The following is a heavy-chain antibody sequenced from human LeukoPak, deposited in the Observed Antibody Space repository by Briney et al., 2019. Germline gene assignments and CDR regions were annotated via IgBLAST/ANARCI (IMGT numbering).Heavy chain of an antibody. CDR1: AFIFSGHW. J-gene: IGHJ4*02. V-gene: IGHV3-7*03. CDR3: ARHRENYGDSCLHDD. CDR2: IKEDGSER. Sequence: GGSLRLSCEGSAFIFSGHWMNWVRQTPGKGLEWVASIKEDGSERQYVDSVKGRFSISRDNTKGSLFLQLNSLRAEDTAVYYCARHRENYGDSCLHDDWGQGTLVTVSS. D-gene: IGHD4-17*01.